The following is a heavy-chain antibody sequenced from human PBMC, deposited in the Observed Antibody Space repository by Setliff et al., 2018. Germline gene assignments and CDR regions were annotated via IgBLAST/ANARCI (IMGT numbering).Heavy chain of an antibody. Sequence: ASVKVSCKASGYTFTSYDIKWVRQATGQGLEWMGWMNPNSGNTGYAQKFQGRVTMTRNTSISTAYMELSSLRSEDTAVYYCARGTAAGTHYYYGMDVWGQGTTVTVSS. CDR1: GYTFTSYD. J-gene: IGHJ6*02. CDR3: ARGTAAGTHYYYGMDV. D-gene: IGHD6-13*01. CDR2: MNPNSGNT. V-gene: IGHV1-8*01.